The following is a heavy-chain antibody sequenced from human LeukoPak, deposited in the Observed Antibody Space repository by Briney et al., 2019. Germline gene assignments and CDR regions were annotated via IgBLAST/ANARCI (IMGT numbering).Heavy chain of an antibody. J-gene: IGHJ4*02. CDR1: GFSFTTYS. Sequence: GGSLRLSCAASGFSFTTYSMNWVRQAPGKGLDWVSYISSLGSTMYYADSVKGRFTISRDNAKNSLYLQMDGLRAEDTAVYYCARGEQEMATMSIDYWGQGTLVTVSS. V-gene: IGHV3-48*01. D-gene: IGHD5-24*01. CDR2: ISSLGSTM. CDR3: ARGEQEMATMSIDY.